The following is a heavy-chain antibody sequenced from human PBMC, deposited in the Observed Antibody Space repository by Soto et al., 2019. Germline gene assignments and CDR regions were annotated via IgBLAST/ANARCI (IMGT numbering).Heavy chain of an antibody. CDR1: GFTPISDF. Sequence: VQLLESGGTLVQPGGSLRLSCETSGFTPISDFMSWVRQAPGKGLEWVSGIDASDGSTYYADSVRGRFSISKDSSKNTLYLQMNSLRAEDTAIYYCAERVPYVVVVYWGPGTLVTVSS. V-gene: IGHV3-23*01. D-gene: IGHD2-15*01. CDR3: AERVPYVVVVY. J-gene: IGHJ4*02. CDR2: IDASDGST.